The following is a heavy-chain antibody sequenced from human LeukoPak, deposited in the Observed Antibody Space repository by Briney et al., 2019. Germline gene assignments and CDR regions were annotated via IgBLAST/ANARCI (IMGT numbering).Heavy chain of an antibody. Sequence: GGSLRLFCAASGFTFSSFSMNWDRQAPGKGLEWVSYISSSSSSTIYYADSVKGRFTISRDNAKNSLYLQMNSLRAEDTAVYYCARDSYGSGSYYRIDYWGQGTLVTVSS. CDR1: GFTFSSFS. J-gene: IGHJ4*02. V-gene: IGHV3-48*04. CDR2: ISSSSSSTI. CDR3: ARDSYGSGSYYRIDY. D-gene: IGHD3-10*01.